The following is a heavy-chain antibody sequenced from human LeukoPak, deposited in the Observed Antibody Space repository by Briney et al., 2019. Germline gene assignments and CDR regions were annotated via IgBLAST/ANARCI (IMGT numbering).Heavy chain of an antibody. Sequence: SSETLSLTCAVYGGSFSGYYWSWIRQPPGKGLEWIGEINHSGSTNYNPSLKSRVTISVDTSKNQFSLKLSSVTAADTAVYYCARGGYGFDYWGQGTLVTVSS. V-gene: IGHV4-34*01. J-gene: IGHJ4*02. CDR2: INHSGST. D-gene: IGHD5-12*01. CDR3: ARGGYGFDY. CDR1: GGSFSGYY.